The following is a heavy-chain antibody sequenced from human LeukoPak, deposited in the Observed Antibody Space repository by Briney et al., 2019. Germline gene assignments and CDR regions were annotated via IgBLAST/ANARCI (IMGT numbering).Heavy chain of an antibody. CDR3: ATLSGYSYGYPYFDY. V-gene: IGHV4-4*09. D-gene: IGHD5-18*01. Sequence: SETLSLTCTDSGGSISSYYWSWIRQPPGKGLEWIGYIYTSGSTNYNPSLKSRVTISVDTSKNQFSLKLSSVTAADTAVYYCATLSGYSYGYPYFDYWGQGTLVTVSS. J-gene: IGHJ4*02. CDR1: GGSISSYY. CDR2: IYTSGST.